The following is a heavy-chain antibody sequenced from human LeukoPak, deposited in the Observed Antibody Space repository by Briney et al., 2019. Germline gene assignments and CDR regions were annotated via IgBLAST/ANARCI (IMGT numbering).Heavy chain of an antibody. CDR3: ARGQWYRVSSSWYVY. Sequence: SETLSLTCAVYGGSFSGYYWSWIRQPPGKGLEWIGEINHSGSTNYNPSLKGRVTISVDTSKNQFSLKLSSVTAADTAVYYCARGQWYRVSSSWYVYWGQGTLVTVSS. CDR2: INHSGST. CDR1: GGSFSGYY. V-gene: IGHV4-34*01. D-gene: IGHD6-13*01. J-gene: IGHJ4*02.